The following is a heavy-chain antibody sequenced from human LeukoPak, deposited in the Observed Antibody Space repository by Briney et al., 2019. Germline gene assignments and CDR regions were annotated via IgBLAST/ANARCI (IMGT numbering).Heavy chain of an antibody. Sequence: GGSLRLSCAASGFTFTDYFMGWTRQAPGKGLDWVSHISRQGDTIDYADSVKGRFTISRDNAKNSVFLQMNFLRAEDTAVYFCARVRRGGDSRYFDYWGQGALVTVSS. V-gene: IGHV3-11*01. CDR2: ISRQGDTI. CDR3: ARVRRGGDSRYFDY. J-gene: IGHJ4*02. CDR1: GFTFTDYF. D-gene: IGHD2-21*02.